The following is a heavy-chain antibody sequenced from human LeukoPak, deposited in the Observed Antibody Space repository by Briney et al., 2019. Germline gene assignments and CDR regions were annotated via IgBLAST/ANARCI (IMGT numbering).Heavy chain of an antibody. CDR1: GFTFSDHY. CDR3: AREYIGDTATLYYFDY. V-gene: IGHV3-72*01. D-gene: IGHD5-18*01. CDR2: TRNKANSYTT. J-gene: IGHJ4*02. Sequence: GGSLRLSCAASGFTFSDHYMDWVRQAPGKGLEWVGRTRNKANSYTTEYAASVKGRFTISRDDLKNSLHLQMNSLTTEDTAVYYCAREYIGDTATLYYFDYWGQGTLVTVSS.